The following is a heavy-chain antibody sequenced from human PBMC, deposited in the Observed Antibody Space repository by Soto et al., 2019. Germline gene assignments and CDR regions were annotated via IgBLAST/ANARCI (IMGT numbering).Heavy chain of an antibody. CDR3: VTPFSSGRYTQDAFDI. CDR1: GGTFSSYS. Sequence: QVQLVQSGAEVQKPGSSVKVSCKASGGTFSSYSINRVRQAPGQGLEWGGRVIPILDIPSHAQKFQGRDTIAAAKATSTAYMELTTLRSDDTAVYYCVTPFSSGRYTQDAFDIWGQGTMVTVSS. D-gene: IGHD6-19*01. V-gene: IGHV1-69*02. J-gene: IGHJ3*02. CDR2: VIPILDIP.